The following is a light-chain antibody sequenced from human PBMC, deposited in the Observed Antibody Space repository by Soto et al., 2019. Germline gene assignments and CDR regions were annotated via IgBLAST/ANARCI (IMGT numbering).Light chain of an antibody. CDR1: QSILYSSNNNRNY. V-gene: IGKV4-1*01. CDR3: QQYYNSPLT. CDR2: WAS. J-gene: IGKJ4*01. Sequence: DIVMTQSPDSLLVSLGERATINCKSSQSILYSSNNNRNYLAWYQQKPGQSPKLLIYWASNRESGVPDRFIGSGSVTDFTLTISNLQAEDVAIYYCQQYYNSPLTFGGGTKVEIK.